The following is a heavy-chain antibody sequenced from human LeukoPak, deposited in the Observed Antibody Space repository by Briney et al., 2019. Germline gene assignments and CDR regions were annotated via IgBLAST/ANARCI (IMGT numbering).Heavy chain of an antibody. CDR1: GGSISSSSYY. Sequence: SETLSLTCTVSGGSISSSSYYWGWIRQPPGKGLEWIGSIYYSGSTYYNPSLKSRVTISVDTSKNQFSLKLSSVTAADPAVYYCARDSATGNWFDPWGQGTLVTVSS. CDR2: IYYSGST. V-gene: IGHV4-39*07. CDR3: ARDSATGNWFDP. J-gene: IGHJ5*02. D-gene: IGHD7-27*01.